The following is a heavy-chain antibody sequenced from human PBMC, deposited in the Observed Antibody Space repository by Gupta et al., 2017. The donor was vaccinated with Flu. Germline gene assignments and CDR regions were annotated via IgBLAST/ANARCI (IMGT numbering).Heavy chain of an antibody. CDR2: VHRSGIT. V-gene: IGHV4-61*02. CDR1: GDSIDTSTYY. Sequence: QVQLQESGPGLVKPSQTLSLTCTVSGDSIDTSTYYWSWIRQPAGKGLEWLGRVHRSGITNYNPSLGRRIAITVAPSKNQFSLKLSSATTADTGTYFCVKGPYSSGWSGQNWFDPWGQGIRVAVSS. J-gene: IGHJ5*02. CDR3: VKGPYSSGWSGQNWFDP. D-gene: IGHD6-19*01.